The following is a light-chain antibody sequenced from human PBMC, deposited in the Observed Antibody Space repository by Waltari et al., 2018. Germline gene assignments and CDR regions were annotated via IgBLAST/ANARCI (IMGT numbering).Light chain of an antibody. CDR2: KAS. J-gene: IGKJ2*01. CDR1: QSISNW. Sequence: DIQMTQSPSTLSASVGDRVTITCRASQSISNWLAWYQQKPGEAPKLLIYKASSLEGGVPSRFSGSGSGTEFTLTISSLQPDDVATYYCQQYNTYSAFGQGTKLEI. V-gene: IGKV1-5*03. CDR3: QQYNTYSA.